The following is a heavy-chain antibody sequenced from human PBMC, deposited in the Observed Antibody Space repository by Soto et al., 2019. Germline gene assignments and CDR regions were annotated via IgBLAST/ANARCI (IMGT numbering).Heavy chain of an antibody. CDR1: GGTFSSYA. V-gene: IGHV1-69*12. D-gene: IGHD4-17*01. CDR3: ARDGGLHGDAPFDAFDI. J-gene: IGHJ3*02. Sequence: QVQLVQSGAEVKKPGSSVKVSCKASGGTFSSYAISWVRQAPGQGLEWMGGIIPIFGTANYAQKFQGRVTITADESTSTAYMELSSLRSEDTAVYYWARDGGLHGDAPFDAFDIWGQGTMVTVSS. CDR2: IIPIFGTA.